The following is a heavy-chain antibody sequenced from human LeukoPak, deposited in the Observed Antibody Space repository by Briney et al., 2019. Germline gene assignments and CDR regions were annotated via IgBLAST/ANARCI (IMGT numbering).Heavy chain of an antibody. CDR1: GFTFSSYA. CDR2: ISYDGSNK. CDR3: ARGPSSYYESSGYSYYFDF. D-gene: IGHD3-22*01. V-gene: IGHV3-30-3*01. Sequence: PGRSLRLSCAASGFTFSSYAIFWVRQAPGEGLEWVAIISYDGSNKYYADSVKGRFTISRDNSKNMLYLQMNSLRSEDTAVYYCARGPSSYYESSGYSYYFDFWGQEPWSPSPQ. J-gene: IGHJ4*01.